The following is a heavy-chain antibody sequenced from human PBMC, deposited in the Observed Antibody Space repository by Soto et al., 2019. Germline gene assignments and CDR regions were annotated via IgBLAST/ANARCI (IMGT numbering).Heavy chain of an antibody. CDR2: IWYDGSNE. D-gene: IGHD3-10*01. J-gene: IGHJ6*02. V-gene: IGHV3-33*01. CDR1: GFSFSSYG. Sequence: QVQVVESGGGVVQPGRSLRLSCATSGFSFSSYGMHWVRQGPGKGLEWVAVIWYDGSNEWYADSVKGRFTISRDNSKNTVYLQMNSLRAEDTAVYYCARRYGSGTIYGMDVWGQGTTVTVSS. CDR3: ARRYGSGTIYGMDV.